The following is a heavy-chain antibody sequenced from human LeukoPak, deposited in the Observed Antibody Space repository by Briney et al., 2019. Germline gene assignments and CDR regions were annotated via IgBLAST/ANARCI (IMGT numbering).Heavy chain of an antibody. CDR3: ATAYLGYCSNTSSDDAFDI. J-gene: IGHJ3*02. Sequence: GGSRKISCKGSGYSFTSYWIGWVRRMPGKGLDWMGIIYPGDSDTRYSPSFKGQVTISADKSISTAYQQWSSLKVSDITMYYGATAYLGYCSNTSSDDAFDIWGQGTMVTVSS. CDR1: GYSFTSYW. D-gene: IGHD2-2*01. V-gene: IGHV5-51*01. CDR2: IYPGDSDT.